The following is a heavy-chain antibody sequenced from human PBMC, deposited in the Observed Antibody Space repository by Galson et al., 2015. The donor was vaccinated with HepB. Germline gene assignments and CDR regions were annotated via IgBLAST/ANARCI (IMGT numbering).Heavy chain of an antibody. CDR1: GGSISSGGYY. V-gene: IGHV4-31*03. J-gene: IGHJ4*02. Sequence: TLSLTCTVSGGSISSGGYYWSWIRQHPGKGLEWIGYIYYSGSTYYNPSLKSRVTISVDTSKNQFSLKLSSVTAADTAVYYCAGMVDTAMVLRYYFDYWGQGILVTVSS. CDR2: IYYSGST. CDR3: AGMVDTAMVLRYYFDY. D-gene: IGHD5-18*01.